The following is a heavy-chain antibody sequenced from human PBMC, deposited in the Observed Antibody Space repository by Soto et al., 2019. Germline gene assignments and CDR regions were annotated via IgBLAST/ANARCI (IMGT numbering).Heavy chain of an antibody. CDR2: ISYDGSNR. CDR3: ARVTQAEAADY. V-gene: IGHV3-30-3*01. J-gene: IGHJ4*02. Sequence: QVQLVESGGGVVQPGRSLRLSCAASGLTLSNYAMHWVRQAPVKGLEWVAVISYDGSNRYYADSVKGRFTISRDNSKNTLYLQMNSLRAEDTAVYYCARVTQAEAADYWGQGTLVTVSS. D-gene: IGHD6-19*01. CDR1: GLTLSNYA.